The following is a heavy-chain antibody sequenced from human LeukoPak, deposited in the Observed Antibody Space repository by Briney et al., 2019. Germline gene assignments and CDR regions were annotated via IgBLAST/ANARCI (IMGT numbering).Heavy chain of an antibody. J-gene: IGHJ4*02. CDR3: ARYEQQLGVGY. CDR1: GGSISSGGYY. D-gene: IGHD6-13*01. Sequence: PSETLSLTCTVSGGSISSGGYYWTWIRRHPGKGLEWIGYIYYSGSTSYNPSLKSRVTISVDTSKNQFSLKLSSVTAADTAVYYCARYEQQLGVGYWGQGTLVTVSS. V-gene: IGHV4-31*03. CDR2: IYYSGST.